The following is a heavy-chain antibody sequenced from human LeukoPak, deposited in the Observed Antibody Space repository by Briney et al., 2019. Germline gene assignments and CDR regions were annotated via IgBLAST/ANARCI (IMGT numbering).Heavy chain of an antibody. CDR1: GGSISSGGYY. Sequence: SQTLSLTCTVSGGSISSGGYYWSWIRQHPGKGLEWIGNIYYSGSTYYNPSLKSRVTISVDTSKNQFSLKLSSVTAADTALYYCARGRPTLTQYNWFDPWGQGTLVTVSS. D-gene: IGHD4-11*01. CDR2: IYYSGST. CDR3: ARGRPTLTQYNWFDP. V-gene: IGHV4-31*03. J-gene: IGHJ5*02.